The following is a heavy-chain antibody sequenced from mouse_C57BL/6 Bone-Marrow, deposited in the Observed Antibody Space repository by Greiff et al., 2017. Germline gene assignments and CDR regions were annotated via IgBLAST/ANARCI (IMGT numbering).Heavy chain of an antibody. CDR3: AIYDGYLYYDAMDY. CDR1: GYTFTSYT. Sequence: VQLQESGAELARPGASVKMSCKASGYTFTSYTMHWVKQRPGQGLEWIGYINPSSGYTKYNQKFKDKATLTADKSSSTAYMQLSSLTSEDSAVYYCAIYDGYLYYDAMDYWGQGTSVTVSS. V-gene: IGHV1-4*01. CDR2: INPSSGYT. J-gene: IGHJ4*01. D-gene: IGHD2-3*01.